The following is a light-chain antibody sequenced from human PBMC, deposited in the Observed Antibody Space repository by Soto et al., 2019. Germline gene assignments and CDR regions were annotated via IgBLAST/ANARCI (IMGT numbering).Light chain of an antibody. CDR3: QKYNSAQFT. J-gene: IGKJ3*01. Sequence: DIQMTQSPSSLSASVGDRVTITCRASQGISSYLAWYQQKPGKVPKLLIYAASTLQSGVPSRFSGSGSGTDFTLTISSLQPEDFATYYCQKYNSAQFTFGPGTKVDIK. V-gene: IGKV1-27*01. CDR1: QGISSY. CDR2: AAS.